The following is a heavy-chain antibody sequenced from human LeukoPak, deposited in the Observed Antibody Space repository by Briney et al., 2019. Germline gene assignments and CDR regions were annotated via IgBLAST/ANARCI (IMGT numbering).Heavy chain of an antibody. CDR3: ARRFIVVVPAHYYYYMDV. D-gene: IGHD2-2*01. CDR1: GGSISSSSYY. V-gene: IGHV4-39*07. J-gene: IGHJ6*03. Sequence: SETLSLTCTVSGGSISSSSYYWGWIRQPPGKGLEWIGSIYYSGSTYYNPSLKSRVTISIDTSKNQFSLKLSSVTAADTAVYYCARRFIVVVPAHYYYYMDVWGKGTTVTVSS. CDR2: IYYSGST.